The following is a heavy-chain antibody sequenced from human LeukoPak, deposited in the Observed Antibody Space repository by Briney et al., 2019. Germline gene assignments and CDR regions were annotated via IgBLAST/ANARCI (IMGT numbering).Heavy chain of an antibody. D-gene: IGHD3-22*01. CDR1: GFTFSSYS. V-gene: IGHV3-21*01. Sequence: GGSLRLSCAVSGFTFSSYSMNWVRQATGKGLEWVSSISSSSSYIYYADSVKGRFTISRDNAKNSLYLQMNSLRAEDTAVYYCARSLYYYDSSGYYPIWGDYYYGMDVWGQGTTVTVSS. CDR2: ISSSSSYI. J-gene: IGHJ6*02. CDR3: ARSLYYYDSSGYYPIWGDYYYGMDV.